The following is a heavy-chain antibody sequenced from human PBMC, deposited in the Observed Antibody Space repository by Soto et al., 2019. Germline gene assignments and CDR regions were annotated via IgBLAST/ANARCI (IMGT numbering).Heavy chain of an antibody. Sequence: PSETLSLTCAVSGGSISSGGYSWSWIRQPPGKCLEWIGYIYHSGSTYYNPSLKSRVTISVDTSKNHFSLRLTSVTAADTAVYWGARDLWAEPQLLYYGMDVWGLVTTVTV. V-gene: IGHV4-30-2*05. CDR3: ARDLWAEPQLLYYGMDV. CDR1: GGSISSGGYS. J-gene: IGHJ6*02. D-gene: IGHD3-16*01. CDR2: IYHSGST.